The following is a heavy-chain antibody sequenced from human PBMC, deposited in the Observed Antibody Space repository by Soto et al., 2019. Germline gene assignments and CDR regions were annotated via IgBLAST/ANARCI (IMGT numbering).Heavy chain of an antibody. V-gene: IGHV4-59*08. J-gene: IGHJ4*02. CDR2: IHYSGST. CDR3: ARGHYDFWSGYFATIDY. Sequence: SETLSLTCTISGGTISNYYWSWIRQPPGKGLEWIGYIHYSGSTKYNPSLKSRVTISADTSKNQFSLKLSSVTAADAAVYYCARGHYDFWSGYFATIDYWGQGTLVTVSS. CDR1: GGTISNYY. D-gene: IGHD3-3*01.